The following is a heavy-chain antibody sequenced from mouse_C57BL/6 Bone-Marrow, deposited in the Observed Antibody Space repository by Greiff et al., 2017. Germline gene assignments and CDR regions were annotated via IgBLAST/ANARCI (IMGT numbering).Heavy chain of an antibody. CDR3: ARSPHYYGSSYAMDY. V-gene: IGHV1-66*01. D-gene: IGHD1-1*01. J-gene: IGHJ4*01. Sequence: VQLQQSGPELVKPGASVKISCKASGYSFTSYYIHWVKQRPGQGLEWIGWIYPGSGNTKYNEKFKGKATLTADTSSSTAYMQLSSLTSEDSAVYYCARSPHYYGSSYAMDYWGQGTSVTVSS. CDR2: IYPGSGNT. CDR1: GYSFTSYY.